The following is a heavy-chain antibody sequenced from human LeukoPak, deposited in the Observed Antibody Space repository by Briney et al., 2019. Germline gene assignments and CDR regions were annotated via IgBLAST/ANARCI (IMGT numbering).Heavy chain of an antibody. Sequence: GGSLRLSCAASAFTFNTYTMNWVRQAPGKGLEWVSSIGGGGTFTFYADSLRGRFTISRDDAKNSLYLELNSLRADDTAVYYCARVYGESRDHWGQGTLVTVSS. CDR2: IGGGGTFT. D-gene: IGHD3-16*01. J-gene: IGHJ4*02. V-gene: IGHV3-21*01. CDR3: ARVYGESRDH. CDR1: AFTFNTYT.